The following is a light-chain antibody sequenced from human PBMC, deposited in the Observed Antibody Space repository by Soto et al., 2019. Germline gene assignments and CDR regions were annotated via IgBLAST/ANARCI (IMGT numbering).Light chain of an antibody. CDR1: SSDVGAYNS. J-gene: IGLJ2*01. CDR3: SSYAGATNLV. CDR2: EVS. V-gene: IGLV2-8*01. Sequence: QSALTQPPSSSGSPGQSVTISCTGTSSDVGAYNSVSWYQHYPGKAPKLLIYEVSKRPSGVPDRFSGSKSGNTASLTVSGLHAEDEAEYYCSSYAGATNLVFGGGTKLTVL.